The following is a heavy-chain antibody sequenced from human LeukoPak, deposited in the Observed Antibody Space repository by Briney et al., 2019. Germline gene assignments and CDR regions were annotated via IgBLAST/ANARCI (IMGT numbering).Heavy chain of an antibody. J-gene: IGHJ4*02. Sequence: GASVKVSCKASGYTFTSYGISWVRQAPGQGLEWMGWISAYNGNTNYAQKLQGRVTMTTDTSTSTAYMELRSLRSDDTAVYYCAREAPNTHWSNYPDYWGQGTLVTVSS. CDR3: AREAPNTHWSNYPDY. V-gene: IGHV1-18*01. CDR1: GYTFTSYG. D-gene: IGHD3-10*01. CDR2: ISAYNGNT.